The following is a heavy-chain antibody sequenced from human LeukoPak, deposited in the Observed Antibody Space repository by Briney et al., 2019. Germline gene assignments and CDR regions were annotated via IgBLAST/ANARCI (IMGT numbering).Heavy chain of an antibody. CDR2: INHSGST. D-gene: IGHD4-17*01. V-gene: IGHV4-34*01. CDR3: ARGTTVTTARGYYGMDV. Sequence: SETLSLTCAVYGGSFSGYYWSWIRQPPGKGLEWIGEINHSGSTNYNPSLKSRVTISVDTSKNQFSLKLSSVTAADPAVYYCARGTTVTTARGYYGMDVWGKGTTVTVSS. CDR1: GGSFSGYY. J-gene: IGHJ6*04.